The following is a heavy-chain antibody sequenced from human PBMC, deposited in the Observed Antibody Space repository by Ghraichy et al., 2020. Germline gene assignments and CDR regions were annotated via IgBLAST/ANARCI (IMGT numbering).Heavy chain of an antibody. CDR3: AKVKTDFGVVNLKYYFDS. CDR1: GFTFSSYA. V-gene: IGHV3-23*01. CDR2: ISGSGGST. D-gene: IGHD3-3*01. Sequence: GGSLRLSCAASGFTFSSYAMSWVRQAPGNGLEWVSAISGSGGSTYYAGSVKGRFTISRDNSKNTLYLQMNSLRAEDTAVYYCAKVKTDFGVVNLKYYFDSGVQGTLVTFSS. J-gene: IGHJ4*02.